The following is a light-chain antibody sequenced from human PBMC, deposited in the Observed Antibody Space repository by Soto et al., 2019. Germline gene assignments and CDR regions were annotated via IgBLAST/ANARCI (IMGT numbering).Light chain of an antibody. CDR2: KVS. CDR1: QSLAYSDGNTY. Sequence: DVVMTQSPISLPVTLGQPASISCRSSQSLAYSDGNTYLNWFQQRPGQSPRRLIYKVSNRDSGVPDRFSGSGSGTDFTLKISRVEADDVGVYYCIQGTHWPPYTFGQGTKLEIK. CDR3: IQGTHWPPYT. J-gene: IGKJ2*01. V-gene: IGKV2-30*01.